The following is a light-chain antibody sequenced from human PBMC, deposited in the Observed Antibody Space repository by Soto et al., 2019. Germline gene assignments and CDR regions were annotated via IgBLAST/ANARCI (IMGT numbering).Light chain of an antibody. Sequence: QSELTQPPSASGTPGQRVTISCSGSSSNIGSNTVNWYQQLPGTAPKLLIYSNNQRPSGVPDRFSGSKSGSSASLAISGLQSEDEADYYCAAWDDSLNGSVVFGGGTKLTVL. CDR1: SSNIGSNT. CDR2: SNN. CDR3: AAWDDSLNGSVV. J-gene: IGLJ2*01. V-gene: IGLV1-44*01.